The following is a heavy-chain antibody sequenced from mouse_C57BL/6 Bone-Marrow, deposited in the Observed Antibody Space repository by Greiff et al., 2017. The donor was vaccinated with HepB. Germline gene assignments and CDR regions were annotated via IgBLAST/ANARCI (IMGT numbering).Heavy chain of an antibody. Sequence: EVKLVESGGGLVKPGGSLKLSCAASGFTFSDYGMHWVRQAPEKGLEWVAYISSGSSTIYYAETVKGRFTISRDNAKNTLFLQMTSLRTEDTAMYYCGINWGGGYYAIDYWGQGTSVTVSS. CDR1: GFTFSDYG. V-gene: IGHV5-17*01. J-gene: IGHJ4*01. CDR2: ISSGSSTI. CDR3: GINWGGGYYAIDY. D-gene: IGHD4-1*01.